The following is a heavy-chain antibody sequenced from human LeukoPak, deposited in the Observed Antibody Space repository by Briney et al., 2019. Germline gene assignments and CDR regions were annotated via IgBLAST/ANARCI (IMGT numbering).Heavy chain of an antibody. CDR3: ARDQYDTWSRRGNFDS. J-gene: IGHJ4*02. CDR1: GFTFSSYT. Sequence: GGSLRLSCAASGFTFSSYTMHWIRQAPGKGLEWVSSISGSNIFYADSVKGRFTVSRDNTKNSLYLLMNSLRVEDTAVFYCARDQYDTWSRRGNFDSWGQGTLVIVSS. CDR2: ISGSNI. V-gene: IGHV3-21*04. D-gene: IGHD3-3*01.